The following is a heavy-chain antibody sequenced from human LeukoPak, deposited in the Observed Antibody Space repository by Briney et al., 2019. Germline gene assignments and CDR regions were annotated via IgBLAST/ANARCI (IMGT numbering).Heavy chain of an antibody. V-gene: IGHV4-34*01. J-gene: IGHJ4*02. D-gene: IGHD3-16*02. CDR2: INHSGST. CDR3: ARGRYYDYVWGSYRYNYFDY. CDR1: GGSFSGYY. Sequence: SETLSLTCAVYGGSFSGYYWSWIRQPPGKGLEWIGEINHSGSTNYNPSLKSRVTISVDTSKNQFSLKLSSVTAADTAVDYCARGRYYDYVWGSYRYNYFDYWGQGTLVTVSS.